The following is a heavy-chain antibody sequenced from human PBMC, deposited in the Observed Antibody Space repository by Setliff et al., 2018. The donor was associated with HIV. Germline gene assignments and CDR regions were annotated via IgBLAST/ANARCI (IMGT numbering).Heavy chain of an antibody. CDR3: AKKYYDFWSGQTDV. J-gene: IGHJ6*04. CDR1: GGSISSSSYY. V-gene: IGHV4-39*01. Sequence: SETLSLTCSVSGGSISSSSYYWGWIRQPPGKGLEWIGTIYYSGGSYYNPSLKSRISMSVDMSKDQFSLSLTSVSAADTDVYYCAKKYYDFWSGQTDVWGKGTTVTVSS. D-gene: IGHD3-3*01. CDR2: IYYSGGS.